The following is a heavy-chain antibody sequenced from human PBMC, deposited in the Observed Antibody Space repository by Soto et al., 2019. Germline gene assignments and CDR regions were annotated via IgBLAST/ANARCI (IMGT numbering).Heavy chain of an antibody. J-gene: IGHJ5*02. Sequence: PSETLSLTCTVSGGSISSYYWSWIRQPPGKGLEWIGYIFHSGSTDFNPSLKGRIIISADTSKNQFSLKLTSVTAADTAVYYCVRGGIAGNWFDPWGQGTLVTVSS. CDR3: VRGGIAGNWFDP. D-gene: IGHD6-13*01. CDR2: IFHSGST. V-gene: IGHV4-59*12. CDR1: GGSISSYY.